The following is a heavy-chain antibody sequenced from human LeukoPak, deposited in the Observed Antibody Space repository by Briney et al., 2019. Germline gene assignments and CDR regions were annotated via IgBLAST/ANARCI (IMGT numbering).Heavy chain of an antibody. CDR2: IWYDGSNE. D-gene: IGHD6-19*01. CDR1: GFTFSSYG. V-gene: IGHV3-33*01. J-gene: IGHJ4*02. Sequence: GGSLRLSCAASGFTFSSYGMHWVRQAPGKGLEWVAVIWYDGSNEYYADSVNGRLTISRDNSKNTLYLQMNSLRAEDTAVYYCARDVNSGWYPMYDYWGQGTLVTVSS. CDR3: ARDVNSGWYPMYDY.